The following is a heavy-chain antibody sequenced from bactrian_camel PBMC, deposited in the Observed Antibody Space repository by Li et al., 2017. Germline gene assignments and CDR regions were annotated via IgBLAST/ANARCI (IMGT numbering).Heavy chain of an antibody. CDR1: GLTSDAYA. Sequence: QVQLVESGGGLVQAGGSLRLSCIAPGLTSDAYAMAWFRQAPGKERELVASIHWSGGRTTYADAVKGRFTLSRDDAKNELYLQLNSLKTEDTAMYYCAKEDPDAGRAVWGQGTQVTVS. CDR2: IHWSGGRT. J-gene: IGHJ4*01. V-gene: IGHV3S60*01. CDR3: AKEDPDAGRAV. D-gene: IGHD6*01.